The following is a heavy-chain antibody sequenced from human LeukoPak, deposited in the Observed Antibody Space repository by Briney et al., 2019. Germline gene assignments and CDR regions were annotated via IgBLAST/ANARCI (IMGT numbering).Heavy chain of an antibody. CDR1: GYTFTSYG. D-gene: IGHD3-10*01. CDR2: ISAYNGNT. Sequence: GASVKVSCKASGYTFTSYGISWVRQAPGQGLEWMGWISAYNGNTNYAQKLQGRVTMTTDTSTSTAYMELRSLRSDDTAVYYCARLIFNVGLEHITMVRGVIIDSWGQGTLVTVSS. V-gene: IGHV1-18*01. J-gene: IGHJ4*02. CDR3: ARLIFNVGLEHITMVRGVIIDS.